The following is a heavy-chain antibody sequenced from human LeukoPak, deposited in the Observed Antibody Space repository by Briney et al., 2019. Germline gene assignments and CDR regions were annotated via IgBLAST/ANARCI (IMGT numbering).Heavy chain of an antibody. CDR2: IYYSGST. V-gene: IGHV4-59*01. D-gene: IGHD3-3*01. J-gene: IGHJ5*02. CDR3: ARDSVTIFAFDP. CDR1: GGSISSYY. Sequence: SGTLSLTCTVSGGSISSYYWSWIRQPPGKGLEWIGYIYYSGSTNYNPSLNSRVTISVDTSKNQFSLKLSSVTAADTAVYYCARDSVTIFAFDPWGQGTLVTVSS.